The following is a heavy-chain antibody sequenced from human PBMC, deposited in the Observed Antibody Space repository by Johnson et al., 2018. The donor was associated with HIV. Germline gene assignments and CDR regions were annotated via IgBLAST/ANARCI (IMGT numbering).Heavy chain of an antibody. CDR1: GFTFSSYW. V-gene: IGHV3-7*01. Sequence: VQLVESGGGVVQPGRSLRLSCAASGFTFSSYWMSWVRQAPGTGLEWVANIKQAGSEKYHVAAVKGRFTISRDNAKNSLYLQMNSLRAEDQAVYSLAKDRVRDAFDIWGQGTMVTVSS. J-gene: IGHJ3*02. CDR3: AKDRVRDAFDI. CDR2: IKQAGSEK. D-gene: IGHD3-10*01.